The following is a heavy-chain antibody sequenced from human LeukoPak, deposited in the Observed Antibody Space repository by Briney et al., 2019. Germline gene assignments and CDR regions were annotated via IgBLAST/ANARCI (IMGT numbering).Heavy chain of an antibody. V-gene: IGHV3-30*18. J-gene: IGHJ4*02. Sequence: LPGTSLRLSCAASGFTFSSYGMHWVRQAPGKGLEWVAVISYDGSNKYYADSVKGRFTISRDNSKNTLYLQMNSLRAEDTAVYYCAKDTGYCSSTSCLIGYSYGPIDYWGQGTLVTVSS. CDR2: ISYDGSNK. D-gene: IGHD2-2*01. CDR3: AKDTGYCSSTSCLIGYSYGPIDY. CDR1: GFTFSSYG.